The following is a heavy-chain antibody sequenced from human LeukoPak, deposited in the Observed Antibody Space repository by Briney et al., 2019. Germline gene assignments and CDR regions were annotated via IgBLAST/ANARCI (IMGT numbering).Heavy chain of an antibody. CDR1: GFTFSSYA. D-gene: IGHD1-26*01. V-gene: IGHV3-23*01. Sequence: PGRSLRLSCAASGFTFSSYAMSWVRQAPGKGLEWVSAISGSGGSTYYADSVKGRFTISRDNSKNTLYLQMNSLRAEDTAVYYCAKHSYSGRRGDAFDIWGQGTMVTVSS. J-gene: IGHJ3*02. CDR3: AKHSYSGRRGDAFDI. CDR2: ISGSGGST.